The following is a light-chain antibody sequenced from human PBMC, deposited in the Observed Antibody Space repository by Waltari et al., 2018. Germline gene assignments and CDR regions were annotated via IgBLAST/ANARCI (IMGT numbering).Light chain of an antibody. Sequence: QTVVTQEPSLTVSPGGTVTLTCASSTGAVTSDYYPNWFQQKPGQAPGALIYSTANRHSWTPARFSGSLRGGKAALTLSGVQPEDEAHYYCLFYYGGAWVFGGGTKLTVL. J-gene: IGLJ3*02. CDR3: LFYYGGAWV. CDR1: TGAVTSDYY. CDR2: STA. V-gene: IGLV7-43*01.